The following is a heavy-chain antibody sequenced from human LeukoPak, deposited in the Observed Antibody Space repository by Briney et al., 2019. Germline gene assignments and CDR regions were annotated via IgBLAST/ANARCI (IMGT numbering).Heavy chain of an antibody. V-gene: IGHV3-43D*04. CDR3: AKGGYDFWSGYRRYYYYYYYYMDV. CDR1: GFTFDDYA. Sequence: GGSLRLSCAASGFTFDDYAMHWVRQAPGKGLEWVSLISWDGGSTYYADSVKGRFTISRDNSKNSLYLQMNSLRAEDTALYYCAKGGYDFWSGYRRYYYYYYYYMDVWGKGTTVTVSS. CDR2: ISWDGGST. D-gene: IGHD3-3*01. J-gene: IGHJ6*03.